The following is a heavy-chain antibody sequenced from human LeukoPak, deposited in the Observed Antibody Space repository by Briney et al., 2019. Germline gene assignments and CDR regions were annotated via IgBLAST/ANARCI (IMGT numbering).Heavy chain of an antibody. CDR1: GGTFSGYA. Sequence: SVKVSCKASGGTFSGYAISWVRQAPGQGLEWMGGIIPIFGTANYAQKFQGRVTITADESTSTAYMELSSLRSEDTAVYYCARVGDYGGNSDGVDYWGQGTLVTVSS. V-gene: IGHV1-69*13. J-gene: IGHJ4*02. D-gene: IGHD4-23*01. CDR2: IIPIFGTA. CDR3: ARVGDYGGNSDGVDY.